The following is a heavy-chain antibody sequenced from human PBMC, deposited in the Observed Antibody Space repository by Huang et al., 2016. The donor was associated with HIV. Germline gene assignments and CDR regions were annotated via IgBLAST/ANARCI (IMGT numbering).Heavy chain of an antibody. D-gene: IGHD6-19*01. CDR1: GLTFDNSA. Sequence: EVQLLESGGGLVQPGGSLRLSCAASGLTFDNSAMNWVRQAPGKGLEWVSVIRARGDTTYYADFVKCRFTISRDNSKKTLYLQMNSLRAEDTAVYYCAKAPGWYFIFDNWGQGTLVTVSS. CDR2: IRARGDTT. J-gene: IGHJ4*02. CDR3: AKAPGWYFIFDN. V-gene: IGHV3-23*01.